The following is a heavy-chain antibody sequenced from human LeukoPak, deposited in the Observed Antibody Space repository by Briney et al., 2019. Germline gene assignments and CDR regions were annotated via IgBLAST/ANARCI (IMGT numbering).Heavy chain of an antibody. Sequence: PSETLSLTCTVSGGSISSGIYYWGWIRQPPRKGLEWIGSIYYSGSTYYNPSLKSRVIISVDTSKNQLSLKLKSVTAADMAVYYCARLADCSSTSCYDHWGQGTLVTVSS. CDR3: ARLADCSSTSCYDH. CDR2: IYYSGST. D-gene: IGHD2-2*01. CDR1: GGSISSGIYY. J-gene: IGHJ4*02. V-gene: IGHV4-39*01.